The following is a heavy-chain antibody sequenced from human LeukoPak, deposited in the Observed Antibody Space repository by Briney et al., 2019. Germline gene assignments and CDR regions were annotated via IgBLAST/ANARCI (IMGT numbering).Heavy chain of an antibody. Sequence: SETLSLTCTVSGGSISSSSYYWGWIRQPPGKGLEWIGSIYYSGSTYYNPSLKSRVTISVDTSKNQFSLKLSSVTAADTAVYYCARDMGYSSSKYYFDYWGQGTLVTVSS. J-gene: IGHJ4*02. CDR2: IYYSGST. CDR1: GGSISSSSYY. V-gene: IGHV4-39*07. D-gene: IGHD6-13*01. CDR3: ARDMGYSSSKYYFDY.